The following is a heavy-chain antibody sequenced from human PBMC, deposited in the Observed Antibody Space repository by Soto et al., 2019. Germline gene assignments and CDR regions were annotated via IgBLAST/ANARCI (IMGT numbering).Heavy chain of an antibody. D-gene: IGHD2-2*01. CDR1: GYTFTSKG. V-gene: IGHV1-18*01. CDR3: ARGVVVPAATGKSWIDP. CDR2: ISTYNGNT. J-gene: IGHJ5*02. Sequence: ASVKVSCKASGYTFTSKGITWVRKAPGQGLEWMGWISTYNGNTNYAQKLQGRVIMTTDTSTNTVYMELRSLRSDDTAVYYCARGVVVPAATGKSWIDPCGRGTLVTVS.